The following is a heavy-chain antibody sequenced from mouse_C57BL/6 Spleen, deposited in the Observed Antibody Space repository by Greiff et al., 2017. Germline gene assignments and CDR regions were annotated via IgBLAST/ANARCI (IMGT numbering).Heavy chain of an antibody. Sequence: VQLQQPGAELVRPGSSVKLSCKASGYTFTSYWMHWVKQRPIQGLEWIGNIDPSDSETHYNQKFKDKATLTVDKSSNTAYMQLSSLTSEDSAVYYCARLTTVVATDYWGQGTTLTVSS. CDR1: GYTFTSYW. D-gene: IGHD1-1*01. CDR2: IDPSDSET. CDR3: ARLTTVVATDY. J-gene: IGHJ2*01. V-gene: IGHV1-52*01.